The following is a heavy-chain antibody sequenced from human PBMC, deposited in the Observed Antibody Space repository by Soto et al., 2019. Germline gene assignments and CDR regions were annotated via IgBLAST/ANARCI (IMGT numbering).Heavy chain of an antibody. Sequence: QVQLVQSGAEVKKPGASVKVSCKASGYTFTSYDINWVRQATGQGLEWMGWMNPNSGNTGYAQKFQGRVTMTRNTSISTAYMELSSLRSEDTAVYYCAIFSLYYDSSGYRAFDYWGQGTLVTVSS. D-gene: IGHD3-22*01. J-gene: IGHJ4*02. CDR1: GYTFTSYD. CDR3: AIFSLYYDSSGYRAFDY. CDR2: MNPNSGNT. V-gene: IGHV1-8*01.